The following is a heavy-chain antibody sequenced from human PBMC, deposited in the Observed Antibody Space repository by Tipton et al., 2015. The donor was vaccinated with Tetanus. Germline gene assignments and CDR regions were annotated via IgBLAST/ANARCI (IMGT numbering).Heavy chain of an antibody. D-gene: IGHD3-3*01. V-gene: IGHV3-11*01. J-gene: IGHJ4*02. CDR3: ARGNYDSKDFSDY. CDR2: ISASGHPI. CDR1: GFSLSDYW. Sequence: SLRLSCAASGFSLSDYWMSWIRQTPGKGLEWVAYISASGHPIFYTDSVKGRFTISTDNTKNHLYLQMNSLRVEDTGLYFCARGNYDSKDFSDYWGQGTLITVSS.